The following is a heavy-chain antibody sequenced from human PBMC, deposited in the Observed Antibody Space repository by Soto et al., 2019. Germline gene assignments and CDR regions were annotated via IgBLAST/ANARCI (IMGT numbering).Heavy chain of an antibody. J-gene: IGHJ6*03. CDR1: GFTFSSYA. Sequence: EVQLLESGGGLVQPGGSLRLSCAASGFTFSSYAMSWVRQAPGKGLEWVSAISGSGGSTYYADSVKGRFTIPSANSKTTLYLKMTSLGPEDTAVYYYENLAQNIGVVVAPPDYDTYYMGLW. CDR2: ISGSGGST. CDR3: ENLAQNIGVVVAPPDYDTYYMGL. D-gene: IGHD2-15*01. V-gene: IGHV3-23*01.